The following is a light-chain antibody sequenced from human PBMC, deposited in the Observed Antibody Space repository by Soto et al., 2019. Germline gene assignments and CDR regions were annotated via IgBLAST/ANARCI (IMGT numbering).Light chain of an antibody. CDR2: AAT. CDR1: QGIASY. Sequence: IQLTQSPSSLSASVGYRVSITCRASQGIASYLAWYQQKPGKAPKLLIYAATTLQSGVPSRFRGSGSETDCALTITSLQPEDFATYYCQLFKSIPITFGQGTRLEMK. CDR3: QLFKSIPIT. J-gene: IGKJ5*01. V-gene: IGKV1-9*01.